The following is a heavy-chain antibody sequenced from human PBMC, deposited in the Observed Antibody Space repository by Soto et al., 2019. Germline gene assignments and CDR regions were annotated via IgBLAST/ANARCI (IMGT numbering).Heavy chain of an antibody. V-gene: IGHV2-5*02. J-gene: IGHJ4*02. Sequence: QITLKESGPPLVKPTQTLTLTCTFSAFSLSTSGVGVGWIRQPPGKALEWLTFIYWDDDKRYSPSLKSRLTIHKDTSKNQVVLTMTNMDPVDTATYYCARLVAAGITYYFDSWGQGTLVTVSS. D-gene: IGHD2-21*01. CDR1: AFSLSTSGVG. CDR3: ARLVAAGITYYFDS. CDR2: IYWDDDK.